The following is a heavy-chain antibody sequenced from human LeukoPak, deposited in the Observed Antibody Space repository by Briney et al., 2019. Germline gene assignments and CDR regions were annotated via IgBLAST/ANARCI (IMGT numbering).Heavy chain of an antibody. J-gene: IGHJ4*02. V-gene: IGHV3-7*01. CDR1: GFTVSSTY. D-gene: IGHD3-16*01. Sequence: GGSLRLSCAASGFTVSSTYMSWVRQAPGKGLEWVANIKEDGSEKDYVDSVKGRFNISRDNAKNSLYLQMSSLRAEDTAVYFCARDRIGGEEYWGQGTLVTVSS. CDR3: ARDRIGGEEY. CDR2: IKEDGSEK.